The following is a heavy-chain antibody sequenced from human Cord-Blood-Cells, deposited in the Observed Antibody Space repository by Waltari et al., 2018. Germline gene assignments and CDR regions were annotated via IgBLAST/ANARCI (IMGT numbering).Heavy chain of an antibody. CDR3: ARAPRESSSSGLAFDI. CDR1: GDSISSGYY. J-gene: IGHJ3*02. CDR2: IYHSGST. V-gene: IGHV4-38-2*02. Sequence: QVQLQESGPGLVKPSETLSLTCTVSGDSISSGYYWGWYRQPPGKGLEWIGSIYHSGSTYYNPSLKSRVTISVDTSKNQFSLKLSSVTAADTAVYYCARAPRESSSSGLAFDIWGQGTMVTVSS. D-gene: IGHD6-6*01.